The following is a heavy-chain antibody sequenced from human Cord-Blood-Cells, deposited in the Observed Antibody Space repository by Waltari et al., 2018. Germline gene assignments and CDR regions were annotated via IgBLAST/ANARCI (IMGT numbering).Heavy chain of an antibody. CDR2: SYYSGGT. D-gene: IGHD1-26*01. J-gene: IGHJ5*02. CDR1: GGSVSSVSYY. Sequence: QVQLQESGPGLVKPSETLSPTCTVSGGSVSSVSYYWSWIRQPPGKGLGWIGYSYYSGGTNLNPSLKSRVTISVETSNSQFSLKLSSVTAADTAVYYCASVVGASQGWFDPWGQGTLVTVSS. V-gene: IGHV4-61*01. CDR3: ASVVGASQGWFDP.